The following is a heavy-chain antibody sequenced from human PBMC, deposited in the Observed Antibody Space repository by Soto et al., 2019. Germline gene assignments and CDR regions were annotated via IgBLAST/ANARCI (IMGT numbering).Heavy chain of an antibody. D-gene: IGHD3-22*01. V-gene: IGHV3-7*05. CDR2: IKQDGSEK. CDR3: ARDEYYYDSSGYYYYFDS. Sequence: GVSLRLSCAASGFTLSRHWMSWVRQAPGKGLEWVANIKQDGSEKYYVDSVKGRFTISRDNAKNSLYLQMNSLRAEDTAVYYCARDEYYYDSSGYYYYFDSWGQGTLVTVSS. CDR1: GFTLSRHW. J-gene: IGHJ4*02.